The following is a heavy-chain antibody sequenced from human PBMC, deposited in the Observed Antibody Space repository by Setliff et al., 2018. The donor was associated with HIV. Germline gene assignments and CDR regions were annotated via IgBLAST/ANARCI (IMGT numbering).Heavy chain of an antibody. V-gene: IGHV3-53*01. CDR3: ARDPEAQIVVVPAYMDV. Sequence: PGGSLRLSCAASGFTFSSYAMSWVRQAPGKGLEWVSAIYSGGSTYYADSVKGRFTISRDNSKNTLYLQMNSLRAEDTAVYYCARDPEAQIVVVPAYMDVWGKGTTVTVSS. CDR2: IYSGGST. D-gene: IGHD2-2*01. CDR1: GFTFSSYA. J-gene: IGHJ6*03.